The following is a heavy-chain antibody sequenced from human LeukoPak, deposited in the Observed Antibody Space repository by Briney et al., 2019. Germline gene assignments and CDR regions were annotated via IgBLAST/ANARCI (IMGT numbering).Heavy chain of an antibody. CDR1: GFTFDDYG. CDR3: AGGYSSSWYTFDP. D-gene: IGHD6-13*01. V-gene: IGHV3-21*01. Sequence: GSLRLSCAASGFTFDDYGMSWVRQAPGKGLEWVSSISSSSSYIYYADSMKGRFTISRDNAKSSVYLQMNSLRAEDTAVYYCAGGYSSSWYTFDPWGQGTLVTVSS. J-gene: IGHJ5*02. CDR2: ISSSSSYI.